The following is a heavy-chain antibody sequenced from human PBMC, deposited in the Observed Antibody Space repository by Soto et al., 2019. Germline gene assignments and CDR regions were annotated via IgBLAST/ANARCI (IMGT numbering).Heavy chain of an antibody. J-gene: IGHJ5*01. Sequence: PETLSLTCAGYGGSFSGHSWPWIRQSPGKGLEWIGAINHSGRVNYSPSLKSRVTISLDTSKNQFSLTLTAVTAADTAMYYCSTRAYDTNGYYRLDPSGQGTLVAVSS. CDR2: INHSGRV. D-gene: IGHD3-22*01. CDR1: GGSFSGHS. V-gene: IGHV4-34*01. CDR3: STRAYDTNGYYRLDP.